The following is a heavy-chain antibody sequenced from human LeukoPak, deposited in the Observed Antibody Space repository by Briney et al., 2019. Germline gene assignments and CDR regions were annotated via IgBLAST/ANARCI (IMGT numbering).Heavy chain of an antibody. Sequence: PGGSLRLSCVASGFTFSSYSMNWVRQAPGKGLEWVSYISSSSSTIYYADSVKGRFTISRDNAKNSLYLQMNSLRAEDTAVYYCARENSGSYDYPNWFDPWGQGTLVTVSS. CDR3: ARENSGSYDYPNWFDP. CDR1: GFTFSSYS. J-gene: IGHJ5*02. V-gene: IGHV3-48*01. D-gene: IGHD1-26*01. CDR2: ISSSSSTI.